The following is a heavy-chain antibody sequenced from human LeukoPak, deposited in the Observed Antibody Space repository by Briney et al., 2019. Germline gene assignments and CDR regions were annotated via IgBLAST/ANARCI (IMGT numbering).Heavy chain of an antibody. D-gene: IGHD3-22*01. CDR1: GFSLSTSAVG. V-gene: IGHV2-5*02. CDR2: IYWDDDK. Sequence: SGPTLVKPTQTLTLTCTFSGFSLSTSAVGVGWIRQPPGKALEWLALIYWDDDKRYSPSLESRLTITKDTSKNQVVLTMTNMDPVDTATYYCAHYYYDSSGYYYYYYYMDVWGKGTTVTVSS. CDR3: AHYYYDSSGYYYYYYYMDV. J-gene: IGHJ6*03.